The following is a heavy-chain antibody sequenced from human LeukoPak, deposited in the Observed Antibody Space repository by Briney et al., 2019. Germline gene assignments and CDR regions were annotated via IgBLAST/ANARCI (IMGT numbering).Heavy chain of an antibody. CDR2: IHPDGSRT. V-gene: IGHV3-74*01. CDR3: AREQRYDDFDY. CDR1: GFTFSNYW. D-gene: IGHD5-12*01. J-gene: IGHJ4*02. Sequence: GGSLRLSCAASGFTFSNYWMHWVRQAPGEGLVWVSRIHPDGSRTSYTDSVKGRFTISRDNAKNTSYLQMNSLRAEDSAVYFCAREQRYDDFDYWGQGILVTVSS.